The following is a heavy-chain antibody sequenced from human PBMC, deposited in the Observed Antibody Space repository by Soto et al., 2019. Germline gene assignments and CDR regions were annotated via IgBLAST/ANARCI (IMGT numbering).Heavy chain of an antibody. J-gene: IGHJ4*02. CDR3: ASSYGSGYRAFDS. D-gene: IGHD3-10*01. CDR1: GDTFNFYS. Sequence: QVQLVQSGAEVKKPGSSVRVSCKASGDTFNFYSINWVRQAPGLGLEWMGRINPILSMSNYAQRFQGRVTXTXDXXASTAYMALSSLRSEDTAMYYCASSYGSGYRAFDSWGQGALVTVSS. CDR2: INPILSMS. V-gene: IGHV1-69*02.